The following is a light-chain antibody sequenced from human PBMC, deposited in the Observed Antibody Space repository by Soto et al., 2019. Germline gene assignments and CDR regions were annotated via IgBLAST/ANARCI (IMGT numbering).Light chain of an antibody. CDR1: QSIKNY. CDR3: QQSFTTPRT. V-gene: IGKV1-39*01. Sequence: IRMTQSPSSLSASVGDRVTITCRASQSIKNYLNWYQQTPGKAPKLLVYAASTLHSGVPSNFSGSGSGTDFTLTISGLQLEDFATYYCQQSFTTPRTFGQGTKVDIK. CDR2: AAS. J-gene: IGKJ1*01.